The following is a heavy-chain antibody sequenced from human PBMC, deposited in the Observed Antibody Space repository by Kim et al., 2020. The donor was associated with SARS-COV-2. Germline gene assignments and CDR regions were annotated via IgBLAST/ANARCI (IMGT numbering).Heavy chain of an antibody. CDR3: ARQSLGQERRDRAAVATAGDY. CDR1: GFTFSNYA. Sequence: GGSLRLSCAASGFTFSNYAMTWVRQAPGKGLEWVSSISPLGDYTYYTDFVKGRFTSSRDNSKYTLYLQMNSLRAEDTAFYYCARQSLGQERRDRAAVATAGDYWGRGTLVTVSS. V-gene: IGHV3-23*01. CDR2: ISPLGDYT. D-gene: IGHD3-10*01. J-gene: IGHJ4*02.